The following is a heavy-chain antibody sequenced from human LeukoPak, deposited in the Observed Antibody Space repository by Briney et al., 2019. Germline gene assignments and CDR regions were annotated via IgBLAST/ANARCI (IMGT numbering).Heavy chain of an antibody. CDR1: GFNFNYYA. CDR2: ISDNEGRA. CDR3: ARHDSFIPY. V-gene: IGHV3-23*01. Sequence: GGSLRLSCAASGFNFNYYAVSWVRQAPGKGLEWVSGISDNEGRAYYTDSVKGRFTISRDRTKNTVYLQMHNLRADDTAVYFCARHDSFIPYWGQGTLVTVSS. J-gene: IGHJ4*02. D-gene: IGHD5-18*01.